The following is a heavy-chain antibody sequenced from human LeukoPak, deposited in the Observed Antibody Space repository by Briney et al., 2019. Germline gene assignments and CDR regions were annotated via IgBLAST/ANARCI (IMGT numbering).Heavy chain of an antibody. V-gene: IGHV1-69*05. D-gene: IGHD3-3*01. J-gene: IGHJ6*03. CDR2: IIPILGTA. Sequence: SVKVSCKASGGTFSSYAISRVRQAPGQGLEWLGGIIPILGTANYAQKFQGRVPITTDESTSTAYMELSSLRSEDTAVYYCARGSIFGVANYYYYYYMDVWGKGTTVTVSS. CDR3: ARGSIFGVANYYYYYYMDV. CDR1: GGTFSSYA.